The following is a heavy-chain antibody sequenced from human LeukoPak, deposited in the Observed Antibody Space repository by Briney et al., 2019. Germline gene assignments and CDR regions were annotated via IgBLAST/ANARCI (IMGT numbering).Heavy chain of an antibody. CDR3: AREALSGXYDY. V-gene: IGHV3-30-3*01. J-gene: IGHJ4*02. D-gene: IGHD6-19*01. Sequence: GGSLRLSCAASGFTFSTYNIPWVRQAPGKGLEWVAVKSFDGSNKFYADSVQGRFTISRDNSKNTLFLQMNSLRADDTAVYYCAREALSGXYDYWGQGTLVTVSS. CDR2: KSFDGSNK. CDR1: GFTFSTYN.